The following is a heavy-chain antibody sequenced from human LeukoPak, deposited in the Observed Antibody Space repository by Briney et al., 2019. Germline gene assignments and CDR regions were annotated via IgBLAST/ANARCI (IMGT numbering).Heavy chain of an antibody. V-gene: IGHV1-69*13. Sequence: SVKVSCKASGYTFTNYHMHWVRQAPGQGLEWMGGIIPIFGTANYAQKFQGRVTITADESTSTAYMELSSLRSEDTAVYYCARVSPGSLWFDPWGQGTLVTVSS. CDR2: IIPIFGTA. CDR1: GYTFTNYH. J-gene: IGHJ5*02. D-gene: IGHD3-10*01. CDR3: ARVSPGSLWFDP.